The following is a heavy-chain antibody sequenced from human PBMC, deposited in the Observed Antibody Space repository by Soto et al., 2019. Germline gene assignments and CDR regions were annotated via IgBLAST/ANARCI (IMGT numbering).Heavy chain of an antibody. CDR2: IYYSGST. V-gene: IGHV4-31*03. CDR1: AGSLKSGGYY. Sequence: SETLSLPCTVSAGSLKSGGYYWRWIRQPPGKGLEWIGYIYYSGSTYYNPSLQNRVTISVDTSKNKFSLKLSSVTAADTAVYYGARARRAAAGARFDPWGQGTRVTVSS. J-gene: IGHJ5*02. CDR3: ARARRAAAGARFDP. D-gene: IGHD6-13*01.